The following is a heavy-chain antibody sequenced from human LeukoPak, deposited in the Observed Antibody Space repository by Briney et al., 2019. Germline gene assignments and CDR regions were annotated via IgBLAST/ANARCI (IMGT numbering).Heavy chain of an antibody. CDR1: GFTFSDYY. Sequence: GGSLRLSCAASGFTFSDYYMSWIRQAPGKGLEWVSYISSSGSTIYYADSVKGRFTISRDNAKNSLYLQMNSLRAEDTAVYYXXXXXXXDILTGTATPDYWGQGTLVTVSS. J-gene: IGHJ4*02. V-gene: IGHV3-11*01. CDR3: XXXXXXDILTGTATPDY. D-gene: IGHD3-9*01. CDR2: ISSSGSTI.